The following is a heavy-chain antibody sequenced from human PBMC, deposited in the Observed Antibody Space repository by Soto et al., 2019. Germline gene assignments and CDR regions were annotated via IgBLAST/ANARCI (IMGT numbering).Heavy chain of an antibody. D-gene: IGHD3-22*01. J-gene: IGHJ4*02. V-gene: IGHV4-30-4*01. CDR1: GGSISSGDYY. CDR3: ATNPLYDSSGSLGY. Sequence: SETLSLTCTVSGGSISSGDYYWSWIRQPPGKGLEWIGYIYYSGSTYYNPSLKSRVTISVDTSKNQFSLKLSSVTAADTAVYYCATNPLYDSSGSLGYWGQGTLVTVS. CDR2: IYYSGST.